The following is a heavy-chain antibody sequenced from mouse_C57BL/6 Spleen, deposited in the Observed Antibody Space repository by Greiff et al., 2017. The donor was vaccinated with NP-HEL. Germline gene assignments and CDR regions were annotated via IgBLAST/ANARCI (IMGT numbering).Heavy chain of an antibody. V-gene: IGHV14-3*01. CDR3: ARGTTVVGSYFDY. CDR2: IDPANGNT. Sequence: VQLKESVAELVRPGASVKLSCTASGFNIKNTYMHWVKQRPEQGLEWIGRIDPANGNTKYAPKFQGKATITADTSSNTAYLQLSSLTSEDTAIYYCARGTTVVGSYFDYWGQGTTLTVSS. D-gene: IGHD1-1*01. J-gene: IGHJ2*01. CDR1: GFNIKNTY.